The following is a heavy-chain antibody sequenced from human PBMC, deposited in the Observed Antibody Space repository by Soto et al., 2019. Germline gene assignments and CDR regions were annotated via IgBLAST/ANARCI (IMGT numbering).Heavy chain of an antibody. CDR2: TYYRSKWYN. CDR1: GDSVTSDSAA. CDR3: ARDYCSSTSCYIGIGDWFDP. V-gene: IGHV6-1*01. Sequence: PSQTLLLSWAISGDSVTSDSAAWNWIRQSPSRGLEWLGRTYYRSKWYNDYAVSVKSRITINPDTSKNQFSLQLNSVTPEDTAVYYCARDYCSSTSCYIGIGDWFDPWGQGTLVTVSS. D-gene: IGHD2-2*01. J-gene: IGHJ5*02.